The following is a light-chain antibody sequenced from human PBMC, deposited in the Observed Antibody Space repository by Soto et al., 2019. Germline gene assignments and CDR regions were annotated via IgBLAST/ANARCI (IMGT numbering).Light chain of an antibody. CDR3: SSYTTSNTRQIV. V-gene: IGLV2-14*03. Sequence: QSALTQPASVSGSPGQSITISCTGTSSDVGGYNYVSWYQHHPGKAPKLIIYDVTNRPSGVSNPFSGSKSGKTASLTISGLQPEDEADYYCSSYTTSNTRQIVFGTGTRSPS. CDR2: DVT. CDR1: SSDVGGYNY. J-gene: IGLJ1*01.